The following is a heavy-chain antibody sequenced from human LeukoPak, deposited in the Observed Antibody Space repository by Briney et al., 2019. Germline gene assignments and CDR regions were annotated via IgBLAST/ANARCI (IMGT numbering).Heavy chain of an antibody. D-gene: IGHD3-3*01. CDR3: ARDTHADFWLYYYGMDV. CDR1: GYTFTSCG. Sequence: ASVKVSCKASGYTFTSCGISWVRQAPGQGREGMGWISAYNGKTNYAQKLQGRVTITTDTSTSTDYMELRSLRSDNTAVYSCARDTHADFWLYYYGMDVWGQGTTVTVSS. V-gene: IGHV1-18*01. CDR2: ISAYNGKT. J-gene: IGHJ6*02.